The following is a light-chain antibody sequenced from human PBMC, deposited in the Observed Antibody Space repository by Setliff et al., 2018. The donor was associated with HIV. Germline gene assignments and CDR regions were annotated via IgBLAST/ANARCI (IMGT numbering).Light chain of an antibody. CDR2: DVS. CDR3: SSYTSSYTFV. J-gene: IGLJ1*01. CDR1: SSDVGSYNL. V-gene: IGLV2-14*02. Sequence: QSVLAQPASVSGSPGQSITISCTGTSSDVGSYNLVSWYQQRPGKAPKLMIYDVSNRPSGVSNRFSGSKSGNTASLTISGLQAEDEADYYCSSYTSSYTFVFGTGTKVTVL.